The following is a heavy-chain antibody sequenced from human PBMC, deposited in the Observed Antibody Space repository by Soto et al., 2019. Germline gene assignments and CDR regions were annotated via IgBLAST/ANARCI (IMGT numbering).Heavy chain of an antibody. CDR1: DGSISNFY. Sequence: SETLSLTCTVSDGSISNFYWSWIRQPPGKGLEWIGYISSSGNTNYNPSLKSRVSISVDTSKNQFSLNLTSVTAADTGVYYCARAQMVLTRSYFDSWGQGTPVTVSS. V-gene: IGHV4-59*01. D-gene: IGHD3-22*01. CDR2: ISSSGNT. J-gene: IGHJ4*02. CDR3: ARAQMVLTRSYFDS.